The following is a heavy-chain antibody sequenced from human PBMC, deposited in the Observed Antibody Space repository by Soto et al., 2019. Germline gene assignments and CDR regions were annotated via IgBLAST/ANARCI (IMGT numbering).Heavy chain of an antibody. CDR3: ARVWYYDSSVYYAFDY. CDR2: ISAYDGQT. CDR1: GDGFSNYG. V-gene: IGHV1-18*01. Sequence: QVQLVQSGAEVKKPGASVRVSCKASGDGFSNYGFSWVRQAPGQGVEWMGWISAYDGQTNYTKKFQGRDTMTTHTTSSTAYMELRSLRSDDTPVYYCARVWYYDSSVYYAFDYRGLGTLVTVSS. D-gene: IGHD3-22*01. J-gene: IGHJ4*02.